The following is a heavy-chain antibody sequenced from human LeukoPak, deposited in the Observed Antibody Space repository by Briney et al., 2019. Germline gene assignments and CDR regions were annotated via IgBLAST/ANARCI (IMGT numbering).Heavy chain of an antibody. Sequence: KPSETLSLTCTVSGGSINSYYWTWIRQSPGKGLEWIGFIYCSGSTNYNPSLKSRVTISVDTSKNQLSLKLSSVTAADTAVYYCARGPFYCSSSSCYPYYYYGLDVWGQGTTVTVFS. CDR1: GGSINSYY. CDR3: ARGPFYCSSSSCYPYYYYGLDV. J-gene: IGHJ6*02. V-gene: IGHV4-59*01. D-gene: IGHD2-2*01. CDR2: IYCSGST.